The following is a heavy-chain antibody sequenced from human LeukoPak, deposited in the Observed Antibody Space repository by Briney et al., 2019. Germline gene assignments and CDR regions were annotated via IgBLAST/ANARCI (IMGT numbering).Heavy chain of an antibody. J-gene: IGHJ4*02. D-gene: IGHD1-26*01. V-gene: IGHV4-30-4*01. CDR3: ARDHSGSYYFDY. CDR1: GGSISSGDYY. Sequence: SQTLSLTCTVSGGSISSGDYYWSWIRQPPGEGLEWIAYIYYSGSTYYNPSLKSRVTISVDTSKNQFSLKLSSVTAADTAVYYCARDHSGSYYFDYWGQGTLVTVSS. CDR2: IYYSGST.